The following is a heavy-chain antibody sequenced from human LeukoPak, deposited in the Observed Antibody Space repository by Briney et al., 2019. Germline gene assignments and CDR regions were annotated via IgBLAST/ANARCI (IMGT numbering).Heavy chain of an antibody. CDR1: GYTFTGYY. J-gene: IGHJ6*02. CDR2: INPNSGGT. Sequence: ASVKVSCKASGYTFTGYYMHWVRQAPGQGLEWMGWINPNSGGTNYAQKFQGRVTMTRDMSISTAYMELSRLRSDDTAVYYCARTRQTDYYGMDVWGQGTTVTVSS. CDR3: ARTRQTDYYGMDV. V-gene: IGHV1-2*02.